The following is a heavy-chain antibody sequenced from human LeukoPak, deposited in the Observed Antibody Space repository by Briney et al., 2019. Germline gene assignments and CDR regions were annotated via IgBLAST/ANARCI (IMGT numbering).Heavy chain of an antibody. CDR3: ARVRVAGTVGGKDAFPGRFDY. D-gene: IGHD6-19*01. CDR1: GGSISSSYY. CDR2: IYYSGST. Sequence: SETLSLTCTVPGGSISSSYYWGWIRQPPGKGLEWIGSIYYSGSTYYNPSLKSRVTISVDTSKNQFSLKLSSVTAADTAVYYCARVRVAGTVGGKDAFPGRFDYWGQGTLVTVSS. J-gene: IGHJ4*02. V-gene: IGHV4-39*07.